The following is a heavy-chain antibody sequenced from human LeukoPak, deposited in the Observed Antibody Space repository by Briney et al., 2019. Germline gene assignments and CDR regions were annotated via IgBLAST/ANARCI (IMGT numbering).Heavy chain of an antibody. Sequence: GASVKVSFKASGGTFSSYAISWVRQAPGQGLEWMGGIIPIFGTANYAQKFQGRVTITADESTSTAYMELSSLRSEDTAVYYCARDSAFRYCSSTSCYTIDAFDIWGQGTMVTVSS. CDR1: GGTFSSYA. D-gene: IGHD2-2*02. J-gene: IGHJ3*02. CDR3: ARDSAFRYCSSTSCYTIDAFDI. V-gene: IGHV1-69*13. CDR2: IIPIFGTA.